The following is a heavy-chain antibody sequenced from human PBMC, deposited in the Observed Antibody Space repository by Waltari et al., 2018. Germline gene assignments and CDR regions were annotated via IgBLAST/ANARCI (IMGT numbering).Heavy chain of an antibody. Sequence: QTLSLTCTVSNGSVGGGDFYWTWIRQSPGKGLEWIGYIYDSGTTFYTPSLKSRLTISMDRSRNQFSLRLTSVTAADTAIYFCARAPQYYNFWSGPSYWGRGILVTVSS. CDR1: NGSVGGGDFY. D-gene: IGHD3-3*01. J-gene: IGHJ4*02. V-gene: IGHV4-30-4*08. CDR2: IYDSGTT. CDR3: ARAPQYYNFWSGPSY.